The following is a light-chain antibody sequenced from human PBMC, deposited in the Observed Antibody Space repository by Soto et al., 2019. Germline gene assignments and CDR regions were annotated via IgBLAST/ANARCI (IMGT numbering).Light chain of an antibody. V-gene: IGKV3-11*01. CDR3: QQRTNWPPT. CDR2: SAS. CDR1: QSVRND. J-gene: IGKJ4*01. Sequence: EIVLTQSPATLSLSPGERATLSCRASQSVRNDLVWYHQKPGQAPRVLIYSASNRATGIPARFSCSGSGTDFTLTISSLEPEDFAVYYCQQRTNWPPTFGGGTKVEMK.